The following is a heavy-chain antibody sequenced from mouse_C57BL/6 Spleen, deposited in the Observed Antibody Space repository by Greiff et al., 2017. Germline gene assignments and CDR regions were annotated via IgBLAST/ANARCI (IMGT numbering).Heavy chain of an antibody. V-gene: IGHV1-15*01. CDR1: GYTFTDYE. CDR3: TNSHYYAMDY. Sequence: QVQLQQSGAELVRPGASVTLSCKASGYTFTDYEMHWVKQTPVHGLEWIGAIDPETGGTAYNQKFKGKAILTADKSSSTAYMELRSLTSEDSAVYYCTNSHYYAMDYWGQGTSVTVSS. J-gene: IGHJ4*01. CDR2: IDPETGGT.